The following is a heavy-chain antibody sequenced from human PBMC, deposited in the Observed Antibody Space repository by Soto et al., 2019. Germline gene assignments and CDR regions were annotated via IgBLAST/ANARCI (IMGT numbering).Heavy chain of an antibody. CDR3: VRAWAGY. D-gene: IGHD6-19*01. CDR1: GFTFRSYW. V-gene: IGHV3-74*01. Sequence: EVQLVESGGGLVQPGGSLRLSCAASGFTFRSYWMHWIRQAPGKGLVWVSRINSDGSEINYADSVKGRFTVSRDNAKNTLYLQMNSLRAEDTAVYYCVRAWAGYWGQGTLVTVSS. CDR2: INSDGSEI. J-gene: IGHJ4*02.